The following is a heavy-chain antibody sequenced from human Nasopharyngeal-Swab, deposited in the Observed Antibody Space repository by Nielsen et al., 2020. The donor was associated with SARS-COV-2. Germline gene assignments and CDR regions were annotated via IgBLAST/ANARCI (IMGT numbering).Heavy chain of an antibody. D-gene: IGHD5-18*01. CDR3: ARGYSYGLAY. J-gene: IGHJ4*02. CDR2: INPSGGST. CDR1: GYTFTSYA. V-gene: IGHV1-46*01. Sequence: ASVKVSCKASGYTFTSYAMHWVRQAPGQGLEWMGMINPSGGSTGYAQNFQGRVTVTRDTSTSTVYMELSSLSSEDTAVHYCARGYSYGLAYWGQGTLVTVSP.